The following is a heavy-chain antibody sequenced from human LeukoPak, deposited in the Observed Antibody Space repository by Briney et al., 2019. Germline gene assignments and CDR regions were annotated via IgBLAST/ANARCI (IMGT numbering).Heavy chain of an antibody. CDR3: AKDWQYYYDSSGYLQH. CDR2: ISGDGGST. Sequence: GGSLRLSCAASGFTFDDYAMHWVRQAPGKGLEWVSLISGDGGSTYYADYVKGRFTISRDNSKNSLYLQMNSLRTEDTALYYCAKDWQYYYDSSGYLQHWGQGTLVTVSS. J-gene: IGHJ1*01. V-gene: IGHV3-43*02. D-gene: IGHD3-22*01. CDR1: GFTFDDYA.